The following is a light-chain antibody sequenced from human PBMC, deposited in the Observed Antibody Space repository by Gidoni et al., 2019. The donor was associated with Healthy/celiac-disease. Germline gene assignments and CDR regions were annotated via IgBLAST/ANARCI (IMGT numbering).Light chain of an antibody. CDR1: HSVSSSY. V-gene: IGKV3-20*01. CDR2: GAS. CDR3: QQYGSSPLT. Sequence: ETVLTQSPGTLSLSPGARATLPCRASHSVSSSYLAWYQQKPGQAPRLLISGASSRATGIPDRFSGSGSGTDFTLTISRLEPEDFAVYYCQQYGSSPLTFGGGTKVEIK. J-gene: IGKJ4*01.